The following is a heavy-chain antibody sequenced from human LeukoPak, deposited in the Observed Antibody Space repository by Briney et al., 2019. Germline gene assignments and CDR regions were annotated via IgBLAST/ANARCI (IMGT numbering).Heavy chain of an antibody. Sequence: PSETLSLTCIVSGGSISSYYWNWIRQPPGKGLEWNGYIHYNGRTNYNPSLKSRVTMSLDTSKNQFSLKLNSVTAADTAVYFCARDITDTSGYYYFDYWGQGTLVTVSS. V-gene: IGHV4-59*01. D-gene: IGHD3-22*01. CDR3: ARDITDTSGYYYFDY. CDR2: IHYNGRT. J-gene: IGHJ4*02. CDR1: GGSISSYY.